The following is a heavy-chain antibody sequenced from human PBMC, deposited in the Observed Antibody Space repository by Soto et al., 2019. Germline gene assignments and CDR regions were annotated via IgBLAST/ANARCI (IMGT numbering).Heavy chain of an antibody. V-gene: IGHV3-7*01. D-gene: IGHD1-26*01. CDR3: ARDEEGSYYFDS. CDR2: IKQDGSEK. CDR1: GFTFSSYW. J-gene: IGHJ4*02. Sequence: EVQLVESGGGLVQPGGSLRLSCAASGFTFSSYWLSWVRQAPGKGLEWVANIKQDGSEKYYVDSVTGRFTISRDNAKNALYLQMNCRRAEDPAVYYCARDEEGSYYFDSWGQGTLVTVSS.